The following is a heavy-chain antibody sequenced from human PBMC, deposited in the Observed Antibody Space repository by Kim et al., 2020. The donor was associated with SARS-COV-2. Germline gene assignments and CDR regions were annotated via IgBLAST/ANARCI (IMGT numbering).Heavy chain of an antibody. Sequence: GGSLRLSCAASGFTFKNYGMSWVRQAPGKGLEWVSSISSSSTYISYAASVKGRFTVSRDDAKNSLYLQMNSLRAEDTAVYYCAQRGYSYGPFDYWGQGTLVTVSS. CDR1: GFTFKNYG. CDR3: AQRGYSYGPFDY. CDR2: ISSSSTYI. V-gene: IGHV3-21*01. D-gene: IGHD5-18*01. J-gene: IGHJ4*02.